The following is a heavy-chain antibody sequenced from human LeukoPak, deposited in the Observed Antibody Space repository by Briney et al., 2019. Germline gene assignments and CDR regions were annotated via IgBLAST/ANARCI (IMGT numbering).Heavy chain of an antibody. CDR2: ISSSSTYI. CDR3: ARTRITVTTRSWDY. CDR1: GFTFSTYN. Sequence: GSLRLSCATSGFTFSTYNMNWVRQAPGKGLEWVSSISSSSTYIYYADSVKGRFTISRDNAKNSLYLQINSLRAEDTAVYYCARTRITVTTRSWDYWGQGTLVTVSS. D-gene: IGHD4-17*01. J-gene: IGHJ4*02. V-gene: IGHV3-21*01.